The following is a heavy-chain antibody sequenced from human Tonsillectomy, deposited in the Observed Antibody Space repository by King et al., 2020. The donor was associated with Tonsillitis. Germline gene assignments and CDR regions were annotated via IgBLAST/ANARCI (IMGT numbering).Heavy chain of an antibody. D-gene: IGHD6-19*01. J-gene: IGHJ4*02. CDR1: GDSISSYY. CDR2: IYYTGST. CDR3: AREKWLASIDY. V-gene: IGHV4-59*01. Sequence: QLQESGPGLVKPSETLSLTCTVSGDSISSYYWSWIRQPPGKGLEWIGYIYYTGSTNYNPSLKSRVTISVYTSKNQFSLKLSSVTAADTAVYYCAREKWLASIDYWGQGTLVTVSS.